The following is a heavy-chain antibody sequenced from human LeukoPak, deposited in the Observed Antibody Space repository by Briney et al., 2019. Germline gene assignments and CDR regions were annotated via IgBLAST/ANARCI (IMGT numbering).Heavy chain of an antibody. CDR1: GYTFTSYD. CDR2: MNPNSGNA. D-gene: IGHD3-10*01. CDR3: AVGYYGSGSYSY. V-gene: IGHV1-8*01. J-gene: IGHJ4*02. Sequence: ASVKVSCKASGYTFTSYDINWVRQAPGQGLEWMGWMNPNSGNAGYAQKFQGRVTMTRNTSISTAYMELSSLRSEDTAVYYCAVGYYGSGSYSYWGQGTLVTVSS.